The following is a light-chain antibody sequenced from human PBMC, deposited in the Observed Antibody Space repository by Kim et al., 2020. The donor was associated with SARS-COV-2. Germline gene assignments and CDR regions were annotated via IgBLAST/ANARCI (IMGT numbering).Light chain of an antibody. CDR1: QSVSSSY. Sequence: EIVLTQSPGPLSLSPGERATLSCRASQSVSSSYLAWYQQKPGQPPRLLIYGASSRATGIPDRFSGSGSGTDFTLTISRLEPEDFAVFYCQQYGTSRTWTFGQGTKVDIK. V-gene: IGKV3-20*01. CDR3: QQYGTSRTWT. CDR2: GAS. J-gene: IGKJ1*01.